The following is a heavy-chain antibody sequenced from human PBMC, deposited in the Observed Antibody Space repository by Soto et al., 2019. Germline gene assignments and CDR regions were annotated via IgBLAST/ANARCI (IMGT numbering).Heavy chain of an antibody. Sequence: QVQLQQWGAGLLKPSETLSLTFAVDSGSFSTYYCSWTSQLPGQGLECIGEIHPSGDTAHNPSLSKRVTLSPDTSKNQFSLKLTSVPAADTAVYFSSPGRDPHEGGRTWGQGTLVTVSS. D-gene: IGHD3-16*01. CDR1: SGSFSTYY. CDR3: SPGRDPHEGGRT. CDR2: IHPSGDT. V-gene: IGHV4-34*02. J-gene: IGHJ5*02.